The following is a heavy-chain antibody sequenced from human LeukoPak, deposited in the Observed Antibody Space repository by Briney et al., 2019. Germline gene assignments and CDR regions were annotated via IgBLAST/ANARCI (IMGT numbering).Heavy chain of an antibody. D-gene: IGHD3-3*01. V-gene: IGHV3-30*18. CDR2: ISYDGSNK. J-gene: IGHJ4*02. Sequence: PGGSLRLSCAASGFTFGSYGMHWVRQAPGKGLEWVAVISYDGSNKYYADSVKGRFTISRDNSKNTLYLQMNSLRAEDTAVYYCANQEGYDFWSATLGGAFDYWGQGTLVTVSS. CDR1: GFTFGSYG. CDR3: ANQEGYDFWSATLGGAFDY.